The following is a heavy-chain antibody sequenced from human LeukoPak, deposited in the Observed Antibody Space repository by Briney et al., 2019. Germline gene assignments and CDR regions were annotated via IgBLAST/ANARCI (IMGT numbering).Heavy chain of an antibody. D-gene: IGHD3-10*01. V-gene: IGHV3-21*01. Sequence: GGSLRLSCAASGFTFSYHNMNWVRQAPGKGLEWVSSIGSSSSYIYYADSVKGRFTISRDNAKNSLYLQMKSLRAEDTAVYYCARGGQSSGVMRRDCWGQGALVTVS. J-gene: IGHJ4*02. CDR3: ARGGQSSGVMRRDC. CDR2: IGSSSSYI. CDR1: GFTFSYHN.